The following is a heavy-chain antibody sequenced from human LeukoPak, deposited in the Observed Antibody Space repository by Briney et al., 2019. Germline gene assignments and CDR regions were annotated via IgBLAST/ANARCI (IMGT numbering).Heavy chain of an antibody. CDR2: ISPSGST. CDR1: GGSINGGNYY. Sequence: SETLSLTCTVSGGSINGGNYYWTWLRQPAGTGLEWIGRISPSGSTNHNPSLTSRVTISVDTSKNQFSLKLNFVTAADTAVYYCARVSYQEGVDYWGQGTLVTVSS. J-gene: IGHJ4*02. D-gene: IGHD2-2*01. V-gene: IGHV4-61*02. CDR3: ARVSYQEGVDY.